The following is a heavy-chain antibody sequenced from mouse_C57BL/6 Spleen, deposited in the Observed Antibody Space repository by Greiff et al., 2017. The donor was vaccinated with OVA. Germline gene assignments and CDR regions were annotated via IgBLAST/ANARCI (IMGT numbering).Heavy chain of an antibody. CDR2: INYDGSST. CDR1: GFTFSDYY. D-gene: IGHD1-1*01. J-gene: IGHJ2*01. V-gene: IGHV5-16*01. CDR3: ARDDYYGSSHYFDY. Sequence: EVQLVESEGGLVQPGSSMKLSCTASGFTFSDYYMAWVRQVPEKGLEWVANINYDGSSTYYLDSLKSRFIISRDNAKNILYLQMSSLKSEDTATYYCARDDYYGSSHYFDYWGQGTTLTVSS.